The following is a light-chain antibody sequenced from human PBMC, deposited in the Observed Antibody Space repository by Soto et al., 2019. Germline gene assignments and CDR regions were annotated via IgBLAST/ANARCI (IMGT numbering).Light chain of an antibody. CDR2: AAS. CDR3: LQDDNYPHT. CDR1: QNIKTY. V-gene: IGKV1-6*01. Sequence: IQMTQTPSSLSASVGDSDTITRRASQNIKTYLNWYQQKPGKAPNLLIYAASSLHSGVPSRFSGSGSGTDFTLTISSLQPEDFATYYCLQDDNYPHTFGQGTKVDIK. J-gene: IGKJ1*01.